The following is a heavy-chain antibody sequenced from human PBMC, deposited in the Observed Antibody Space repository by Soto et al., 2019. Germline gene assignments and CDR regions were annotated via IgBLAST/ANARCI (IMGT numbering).Heavy chain of an antibody. CDR2: IYYSGST. J-gene: IGHJ4*02. D-gene: IGHD5-18*01. Sequence: YIYYSGSTFYNPSLMSRVTISVDTSKYQFSLNMTSVTAADTATYYCARHVSAVGRRGYFDVWGLGTLVTVSS. V-gene: IGHV4-31*02. CDR3: ARHVSAVGRRGYFDV.